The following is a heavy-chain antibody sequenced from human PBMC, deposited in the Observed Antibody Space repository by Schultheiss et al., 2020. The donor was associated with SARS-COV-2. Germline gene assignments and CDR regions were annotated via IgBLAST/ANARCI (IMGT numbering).Heavy chain of an antibody. V-gene: IGHV3-48*01. CDR3: ARDRFRRDGYKEGEDGMDV. CDR1: GFTFSSYW. Sequence: GGSLRLSCAASGFTFSSYWMSWVRQAPGKGLEWVSYISSSSSTIYYADSVKGRFTISRDNAKNSLYLQMNSLRAEDTAVYYCARDRFRRDGYKEGEDGMDVWGQGATITVAS. J-gene: IGHJ6*02. D-gene: IGHD5-24*01. CDR2: ISSSSSTI.